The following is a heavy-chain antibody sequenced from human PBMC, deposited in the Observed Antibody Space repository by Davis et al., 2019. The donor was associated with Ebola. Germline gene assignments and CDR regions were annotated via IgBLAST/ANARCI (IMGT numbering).Heavy chain of an antibody. J-gene: IGHJ4*02. V-gene: IGHV4-4*07. CDR2: ISSSGST. CDR1: GGSISTYH. CDR3: ARASYYDSGAYYHDHFDN. D-gene: IGHD3-22*01. Sequence: PSETLSLTCTVSGGSISTYHWSWIRQPAGKGLEWVGHISSSGSTNYNPSLRGRVTVSVDTSKNQFSLKLTSVTAADTAVYYCARASYYDSGAYYHDHFDNWGQGTLVTVSS.